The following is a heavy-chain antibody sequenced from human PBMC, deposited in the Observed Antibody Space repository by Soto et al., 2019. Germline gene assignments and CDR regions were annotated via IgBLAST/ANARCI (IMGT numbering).Heavy chain of an antibody. J-gene: IGHJ4*02. V-gene: IGHV3-30-3*01. CDR2: ISYDGSNK. Sequence: ESGGGVVQPGRSLRLSCAASGFTFSSYAMHWVRQAPGKGLEWVAVISYDGSNKYYADSVKGRFTISRDNSKNTLYLQMNSLRAEDTAVYYCAREPQWLATKVDYWGQGTLVTVSS. CDR1: GFTFSSYA. CDR3: AREPQWLATKVDY. D-gene: IGHD6-19*01.